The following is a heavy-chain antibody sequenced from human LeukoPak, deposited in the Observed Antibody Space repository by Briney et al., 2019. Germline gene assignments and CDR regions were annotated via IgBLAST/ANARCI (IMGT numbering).Heavy chain of an antibody. D-gene: IGHD3-3*01. J-gene: IGHJ5*02. V-gene: IGHV4-39*02. CDR2: IYYSGST. CDR1: GGSISSSSYY. CDR3: ARDGYYDFWSGYYYSNWFDP. Sequence: SETLSLTCTVSGGSISSSSYYWGWIRQPPGTGLEWIGSIYYSGSTYYNPSLTSRVTISVDTSKNQFSLKLSSVTAADTAVYYWARDGYYDFWSGYYYSNWFDPWGQGTLVTVSS.